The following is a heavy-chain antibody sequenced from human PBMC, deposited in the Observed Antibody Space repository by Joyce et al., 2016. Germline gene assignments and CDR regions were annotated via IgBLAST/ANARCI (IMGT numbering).Heavy chain of an antibody. D-gene: IGHD4-11*01. CDR1: GYRFTSYW. V-gene: IGHV5-51*01. CDR3: AREGTYYSNYDFDY. J-gene: IGHJ4*02. CDR2: IYPDDSNT. Sequence: EVQLVQSGAEVKKPGESLKISCKGSGYRFTSYWIGWVRQMPGKGLEWMGFIYPDDSNTRYSPSFQGQVTISADESINTAYLQWSSLRASDTAMYFCAREGTYYSNYDFDYWGQGTLVTVSS.